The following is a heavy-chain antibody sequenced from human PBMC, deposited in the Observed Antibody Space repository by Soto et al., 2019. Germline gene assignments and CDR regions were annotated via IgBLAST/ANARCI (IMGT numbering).Heavy chain of an antibody. V-gene: IGHV3-72*01. Sequence: GSLRLSCAASGFTFSDHYMDWVRQAPGKGLEWVGRSRNRANSYTTAYAASVKGRFTISRDDSQNSLHLQMDSLQSEDTAVYYCVRTMTTVTHPNMDVWGKGTTVTVPS. J-gene: IGHJ6*03. CDR2: SRNRANSYTT. CDR3: VRTMTTVTHPNMDV. CDR1: GFTFSDHY. D-gene: IGHD4-17*01.